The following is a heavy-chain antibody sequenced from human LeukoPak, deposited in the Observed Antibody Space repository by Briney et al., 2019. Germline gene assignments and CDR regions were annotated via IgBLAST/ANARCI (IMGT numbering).Heavy chain of an antibody. CDR3: ARGRPHGNDY. Sequence: GGSLRLSCAASGFTFSSYWMNWVRQAPGKGLVWVSRIANDGSSTTYADSVKGRFSISRDNAKNTLYLQMNSLRVEDTPVYYCARGRPHGNDYWGQGTLVTVST. CDR1: GFTFSSYW. CDR2: IANDGSST. J-gene: IGHJ4*02. V-gene: IGHV3-74*01. D-gene: IGHD4-23*01.